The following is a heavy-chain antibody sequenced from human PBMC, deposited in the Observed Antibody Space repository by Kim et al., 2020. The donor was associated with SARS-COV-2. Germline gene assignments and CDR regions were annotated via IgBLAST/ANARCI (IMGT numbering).Heavy chain of an antibody. CDR2: INAGNGNT. CDR1: GYTFTSYA. D-gene: IGHD6-19*01. V-gene: IGHV1-3*01. CDR3: ARDKPGIAVAGT. Sequence: ASVKVSCKASGYTFTSYAMHWVRQAPGQRLEWMGWINAGNGNTKYSQKFQGRVTITRDTSASTAYMELSSLRSEDTAVYYCARDKPGIAVAGTWGQGTLVTVSS. J-gene: IGHJ4*02.